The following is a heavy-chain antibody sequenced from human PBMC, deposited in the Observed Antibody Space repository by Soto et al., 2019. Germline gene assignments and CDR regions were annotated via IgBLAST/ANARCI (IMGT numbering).Heavy chain of an antibody. J-gene: IGHJ4*02. CDR3: ATEKITFGGVIPTGEAFDY. CDR2: FDPEDGET. V-gene: IGHV1-24*01. D-gene: IGHD3-16*02. CDR1: GHTLTELS. Sequence: ASVKVSCKVSGHTLTELSMHWVRQAPGKGLEWMGGFDPEDGETIYAQKFQGRVTMTEDTSTDTAYMELSSLRSEDTAVYYCATEKITFGGVIPTGEAFDYWGQGTLVTVSS.